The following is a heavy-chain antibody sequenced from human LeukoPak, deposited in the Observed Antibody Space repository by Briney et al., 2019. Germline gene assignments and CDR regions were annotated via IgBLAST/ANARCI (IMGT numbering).Heavy chain of an antibody. J-gene: IGHJ3*02. CDR3: AREAPPYYDSSGPGGANAFDI. D-gene: IGHD3-22*01. V-gene: IGHV3-48*04. CDR2: ISSSSSTI. Sequence: GGSLRLSCAASGFTFSSYSMNWVRQAPGKGLEWVSYISSSSSTIYYADSVKGRFTISRDNAKNSLYLQMNSLRAEDTAVYYCAREAPPYYDSSGPGGANAFDIWGQGTMVTVSS. CDR1: GFTFSSYS.